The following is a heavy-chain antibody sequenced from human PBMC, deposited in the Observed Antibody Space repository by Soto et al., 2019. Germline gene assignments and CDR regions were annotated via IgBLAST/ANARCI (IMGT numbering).Heavy chain of an antibody. CDR1: GFTFRSYA. Sequence: EVQLLESGGGLVQPGEPLRVVCIASGFTFRSYAMSWVRQAPGKGLEWVSVISGSGGSTYYADSVKGRFTIPRDNSNNALYLQMSSLRAEDTSTYYCAKDLDVYFSSASCYGDAFDIWGRGTMGAVSS. D-gene: IGHD2-2*01. J-gene: IGHJ3*02. V-gene: IGHV3-23*01. CDR3: AKDLDVYFSSASCYGDAFDI. CDR2: ISGSGGST.